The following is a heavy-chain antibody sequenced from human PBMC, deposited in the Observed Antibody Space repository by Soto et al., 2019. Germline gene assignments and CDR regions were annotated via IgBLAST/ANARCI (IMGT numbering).Heavy chain of an antibody. CDR2: ISGSGGTT. CDR1: GFTFSSYA. Sequence: GGSLRLSCAASGFTFSSYAMSWVRQAPGKGLEWVSAISGSGGTTYYADSVKGRFTFSRDNSKNTLYLQMNSLRAEDTAVYYCAKTANGWFSAFDIWGQGTMVTLSS. V-gene: IGHV3-23*01. J-gene: IGHJ3*02. D-gene: IGHD6-19*01. CDR3: AKTANGWFSAFDI.